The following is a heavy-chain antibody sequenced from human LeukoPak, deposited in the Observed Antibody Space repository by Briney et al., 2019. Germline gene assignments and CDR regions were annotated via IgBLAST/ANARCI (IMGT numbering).Heavy chain of an antibody. CDR1: GFTVSNNY. J-gene: IGHJ4*02. Sequence: GGSLRLSCAASGFTVSNNYMSWVRQAPGKGLEWVSIIYSGGNTYYADSMKGRFTISRDNSKSTLYLQMNSLRAEDTAVYYCARESSSSGWCYIDYWGQGTLVTVSS. CDR2: IYSGGNT. V-gene: IGHV3-53*01. D-gene: IGHD6-19*01. CDR3: ARESSSSGWCYIDY.